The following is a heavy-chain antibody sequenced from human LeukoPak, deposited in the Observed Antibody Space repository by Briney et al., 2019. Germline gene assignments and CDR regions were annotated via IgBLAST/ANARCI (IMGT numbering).Heavy chain of an antibody. D-gene: IGHD3-3*01. V-gene: IGHV3-30-3*01. CDR2: ISYDGSNK. CDR1: GFTFSSYA. J-gene: IGHJ6*02. CDR3: AREGTNRRFLEWFYYYYYGMDV. Sequence: PPGGSLRLSCAASGFTFSSYAMHWVRQAPGKGLEWVAVISYDGSNKYYADSVKGRFTISRDNSKNTLYLQMNSLRAEDTAVYYCAREGTNRRFLEWFYYYYYGMDVWGQGTTVTVSS.